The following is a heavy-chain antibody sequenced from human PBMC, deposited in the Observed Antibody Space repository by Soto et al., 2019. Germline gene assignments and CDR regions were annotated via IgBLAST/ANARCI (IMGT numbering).Heavy chain of an antibody. Sequence: QVQLVESGGGAVQPGTSLTLSCAASGFSFSVYAMHWVRQAPGMGLEWVAVISHDESFLSYAESVRGRFTISRDNNENTLFLQLDRLRAEDTGVYYDTSLPYLWLRQPHYWGRGTLVTVSS. D-gene: IGHD5-18*01. CDR3: TSLPYLWLRQPHY. J-gene: IGHJ4*01. CDR1: GFSFSVYA. V-gene: IGHV3-30-3*01. CDR2: ISHDESFL.